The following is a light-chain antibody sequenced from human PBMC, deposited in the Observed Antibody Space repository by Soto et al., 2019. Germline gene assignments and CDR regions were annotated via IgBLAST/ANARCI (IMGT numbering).Light chain of an antibody. CDR1: QSVSSN. Sequence: EIVMTQSPATLSVSPGERATLSCRASQSVSSNLAWYQQKPGQAPRLLIYGASTRATGIPDRFSGSGSGTEFTLTISSLQSEDFSVYYFQQYNNWPGTFGQGTNVEIK. J-gene: IGKJ1*01. V-gene: IGKV3-15*01. CDR3: QQYNNWPGT. CDR2: GAS.